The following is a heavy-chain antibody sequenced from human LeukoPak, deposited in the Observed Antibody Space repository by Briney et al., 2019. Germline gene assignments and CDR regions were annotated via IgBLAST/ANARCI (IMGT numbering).Heavy chain of an antibody. CDR2: ISTYNGNT. V-gene: IGHV1-18*01. Sequence: ASVKVSCKASGYRFTSYGISWVRQAPGQGLEWMGWISTYNGNTNYPQKLQGRVTMSTDTSTSTAYMELGSLRSDDTAVYYCAREEERWLQSGDWGQGTLVTVSS. J-gene: IGHJ4*02. D-gene: IGHD5-24*01. CDR3: AREEERWLQSGD. CDR1: GYRFTSYG.